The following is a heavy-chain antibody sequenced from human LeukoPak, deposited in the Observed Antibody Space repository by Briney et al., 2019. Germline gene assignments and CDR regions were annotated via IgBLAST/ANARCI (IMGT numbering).Heavy chain of an antibody. Sequence: PGGSLRLSCADSEFTIRDHYVSWIGQAPGKGLEWVSYISGSGSTIYYGDSVKGRFTISRDDAKKSVYLQMNSLRAEDTAVYYCAKDWGRSGQLAYMDVWGKGTTVTVSS. CDR3: AKDWGRSGQLAYMDV. CDR1: EFTIRDHY. J-gene: IGHJ6*03. D-gene: IGHD6-6*01. CDR2: ISGSGSTI. V-gene: IGHV3-11*04.